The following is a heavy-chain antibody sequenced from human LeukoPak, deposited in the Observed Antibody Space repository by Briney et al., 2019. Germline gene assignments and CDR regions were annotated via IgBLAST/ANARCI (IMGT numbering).Heavy chain of an antibody. CDR2: IYHSGST. V-gene: IGHV4-38-2*02. D-gene: IGHD4-17*01. J-gene: IGHJ4*02. CDR1: GYSISSGYY. CDR3: ARRLRGLHPTGVFDY. Sequence: SETLSLTCTVSGYSISSGYYWGWIRQPPGKGLEWIGSIYHSGSTYYNPSLKSRVTISVDTSKNQFSLKLSSVTAADTAVYYCARRLRGLHPTGVFDYWGQGTLGTVSS.